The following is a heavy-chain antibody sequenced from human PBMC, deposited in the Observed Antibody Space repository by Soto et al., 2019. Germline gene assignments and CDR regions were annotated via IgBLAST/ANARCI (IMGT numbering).Heavy chain of an antibody. CDR2: IYYSGST. CDR1: GGSISSSSYY. V-gene: IGHV4-39*01. D-gene: IGHD2-2*01. CDR3: ARRQVVPAAMAYYYYGMDV. Sequence: SETLCLTCTVSGGSISSSSYYWGWIRQPPGKGLEWIGSIYYSGSTYYNPSLKSRVTISVDTSKNQFSLKLSSVTAADTAVYYCARRQVVPAAMAYYYYGMDVWGQGTTVTVSS. J-gene: IGHJ6*02.